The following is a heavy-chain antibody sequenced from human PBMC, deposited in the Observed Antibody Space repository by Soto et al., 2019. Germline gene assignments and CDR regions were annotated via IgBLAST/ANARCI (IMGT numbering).Heavy chain of an antibody. CDR1: GFTFSSYA. Sequence: GGSLRLSCAASGFTFSSYAMGWVRQAPGKGLEWVSAISGSGGSTYYADSVKGRFTISRDNSKNTLYLQMNSLRAEDTAVYYCAKDRQWLGTFDYWGQGTLVTVSS. V-gene: IGHV3-23*01. CDR2: ISGSGGST. D-gene: IGHD6-19*01. J-gene: IGHJ4*02. CDR3: AKDRQWLGTFDY.